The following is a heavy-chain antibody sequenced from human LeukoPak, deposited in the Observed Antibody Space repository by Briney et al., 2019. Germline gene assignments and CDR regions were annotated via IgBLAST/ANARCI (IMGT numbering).Heavy chain of an antibody. Sequence: SETLSLTYTVADGSISSGSYYGSWIRQPAGKGLEWIGRIYTSGSTNYNPSLKSRVTISVDTSKNQFSLKLSSVTAADTAVYYRVRLRASAGDFDYWGQGTLVTVSS. D-gene: IGHD6-13*01. J-gene: IGHJ4*02. CDR3: VRLRASAGDFDY. CDR2: IYTSGST. CDR1: DGSISSGSYY. V-gene: IGHV4-61*02.